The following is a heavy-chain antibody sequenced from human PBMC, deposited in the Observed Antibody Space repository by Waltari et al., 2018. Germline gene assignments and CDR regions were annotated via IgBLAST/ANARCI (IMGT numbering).Heavy chain of an antibody. V-gene: IGHV1-18*01. CDR2: VSGYNGDT. CDR3: ARVSTNNGPGDLDY. J-gene: IGHJ4*02. D-gene: IGHD2-8*01. Sequence: VQLVQSETEVKKPGASVMVSCTTSGYTVRSYAFRWVLQAPGQGLEWMGWVSGYNGDTFYAQNFQDRLTMTTETSTTTTYMELRNLRSDDTAIYYCARVSTNNGPGDLDYWGQGTLATVSA. CDR1: GYTVRSYA.